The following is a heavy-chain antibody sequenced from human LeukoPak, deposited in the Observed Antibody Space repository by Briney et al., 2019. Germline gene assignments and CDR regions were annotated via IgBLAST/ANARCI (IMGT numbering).Heavy chain of an antibody. CDR1: GFTFSSYS. V-gene: IGHV3-21*01. J-gene: IGHJ4*02. Sequence: PGGSLRLSCAASGFTFSSYSMNWVRQAPGKGLEWVSSISSSSSYIYYADSVKGRFTISRDNAKNSLYLQMNSLRAEDTAVYYCARGIPARYGSGSRYNYWGQGTLVTVSS. D-gene: IGHD3-10*01. CDR3: ARGIPARYGSGSRYNY. CDR2: ISSSSSYI.